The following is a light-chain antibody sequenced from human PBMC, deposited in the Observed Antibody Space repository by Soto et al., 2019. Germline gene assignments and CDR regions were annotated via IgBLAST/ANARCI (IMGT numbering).Light chain of an antibody. CDR2: VAS. V-gene: IGKV3-20*01. J-gene: IGKJ1*01. CDR1: QSVSSN. Sequence: PGERATLSCRASQSVSSNLAWYQQKPGQAPRLLIYVASSRATGIPDRFSGSGSGADFTLTISRLEPEDFAVYYCQQYGSSPQTFGQGTKVDI. CDR3: QQYGSSPQT.